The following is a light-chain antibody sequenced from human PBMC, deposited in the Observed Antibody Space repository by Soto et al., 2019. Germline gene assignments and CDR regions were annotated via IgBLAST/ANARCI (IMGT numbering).Light chain of an antibody. J-gene: IGKJ1*01. CDR2: DAS. Sequence: DIQMTQSPSSLSESAGDRVTITCRASQGISTYLNWYQQKPGKAPKLLIYDASSLESGVPSRFSGSGSGTEFTLTISSLQPDDFATYYCQQYNSYSGTFGQGTKVDIK. CDR1: QGISTY. V-gene: IGKV1-5*01. CDR3: QQYNSYSGT.